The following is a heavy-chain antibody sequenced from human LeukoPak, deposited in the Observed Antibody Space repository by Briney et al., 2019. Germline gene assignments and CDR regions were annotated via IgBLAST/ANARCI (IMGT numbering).Heavy chain of an antibody. CDR2: IDPSDSYT. D-gene: IGHD3-22*01. Sequence: GESLKISRKGSGYSFTSYWISWVRQMPGKGLEWMGRIDPSDSYTNYSPSFQGHVTISADKSISTAYLQWSSLKASDTAMYYCARRNYYDSSGYSFDYWGQGTLVTVSS. V-gene: IGHV5-10-1*01. CDR3: ARRNYYDSSGYSFDY. CDR1: GYSFTSYW. J-gene: IGHJ4*02.